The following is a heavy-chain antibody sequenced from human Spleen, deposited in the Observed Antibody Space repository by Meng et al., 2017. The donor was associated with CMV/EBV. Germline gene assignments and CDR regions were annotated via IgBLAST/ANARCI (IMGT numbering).Heavy chain of an antibody. CDR3: ARDQGIADYYGMDV. Sequence: GESLKISCAASGFTFSDYSLNWVRQAPGKGLEWISYISFSGTTIYYADSVKGRFTISRDNAKNSLYLQMNSLRAEDTAVYYCARDQGIADYYGMDVWGQGTTVTVSS. V-gene: IGHV3-48*04. CDR1: GFTFSDYS. D-gene: IGHD6-13*01. J-gene: IGHJ6*02. CDR2: ISFSGTTI.